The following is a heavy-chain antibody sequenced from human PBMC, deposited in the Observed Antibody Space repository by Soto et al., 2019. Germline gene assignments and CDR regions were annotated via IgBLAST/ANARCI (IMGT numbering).Heavy chain of an antibody. Sequence: EVQLVESGGGLVQPGGSLRLSCVASGFTVTEIYMNWVRQAPGKGLEWVSVIYNEFTDYADSVRGRFSSSTDSSKNALYLQMNRLRAEDSAVYYCVREPRYCSGGSCSIMGDAFDIWGQGTMVTVSS. CDR1: GFTVTEIY. CDR3: VREPRYCSGGSCSIMGDAFDI. CDR2: IYNEFT. D-gene: IGHD2-15*01. J-gene: IGHJ3*02. V-gene: IGHV3-66*01.